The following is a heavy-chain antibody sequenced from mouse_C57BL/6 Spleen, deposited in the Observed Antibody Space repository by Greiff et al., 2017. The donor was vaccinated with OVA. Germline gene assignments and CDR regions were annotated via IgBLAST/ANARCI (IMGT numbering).Heavy chain of an antibody. Sequence: EVKVVESEGGLVQPGSSMKLSCTASGFTFSDYYMAWVRQVPEKGLEWVANINYDGSSTYYLDSLKSRFIISRDNAKNILYLQMSSLKSEDTATYYCAREVVATGAMDYWGQGTSVTVSS. CDR2: INYDGSST. CDR3: AREVVATGAMDY. D-gene: IGHD1-1*01. J-gene: IGHJ4*01. CDR1: GFTFSDYY. V-gene: IGHV5-16*01.